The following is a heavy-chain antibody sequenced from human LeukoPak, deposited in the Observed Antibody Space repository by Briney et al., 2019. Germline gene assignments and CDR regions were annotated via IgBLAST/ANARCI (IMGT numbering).Heavy chain of an antibody. J-gene: IGHJ6*02. CDR2: IYTSGGT. Sequence: RSSETLSLTCTVSGGSISSHYWSWIRQPAGKGLEWIGRIYTSGGTNYNPSLKSRVTMSVDTSKNQFSLKLSSVTAADTAVYYCARELAGYYYYGMDVWGQGTTVTVSS. V-gene: IGHV4-4*07. CDR3: ARELAGYYYYGMDV. D-gene: IGHD6-19*01. CDR1: GGSISSHY.